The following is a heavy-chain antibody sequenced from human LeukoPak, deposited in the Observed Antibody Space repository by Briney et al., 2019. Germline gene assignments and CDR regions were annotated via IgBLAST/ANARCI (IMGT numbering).Heavy chain of an antibody. Sequence: GRSPRLSCAAAGSPFSIYGMHWVRQAPGKGLEWVAIITFDGNSKSYADSVKGRFTVSRDNSKNTLYLQMSSLRTEDTAVYYCAKDLSYGSYSFDSWGQGALVTVSS. J-gene: IGHJ4*02. D-gene: IGHD3-10*01. CDR3: AKDLSYGSYSFDS. V-gene: IGHV3-30*18. CDR2: ITFDGNSK. CDR1: GSPFSIYG.